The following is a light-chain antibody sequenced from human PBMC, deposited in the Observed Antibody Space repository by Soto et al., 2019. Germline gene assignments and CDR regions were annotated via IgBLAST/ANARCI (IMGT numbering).Light chain of an antibody. CDR2: GAS. CDR1: QSVRSSY. Sequence: EIVLTQSPGTLSLSPGERATLSCRASQSVRSSYLAWYQQKPGQAPRLLIFGASTRATGVPARFSGSGSGTEFILTISSLQSEDFATYYCQHFNNWPLTFGGGTKVDIK. J-gene: IGKJ4*01. CDR3: QHFNNWPLT. V-gene: IGKV3-15*01.